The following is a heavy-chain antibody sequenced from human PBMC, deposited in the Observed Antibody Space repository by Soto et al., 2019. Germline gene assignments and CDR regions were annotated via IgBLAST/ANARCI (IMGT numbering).Heavy chain of an antibody. J-gene: IGHJ6*03. V-gene: IGHV4-34*01. Sequence: SETLSLTCAVYGGSFSGYYWSWIRQPPGKGLEWIGEINHSGSTNYNPSLKSRVTISVDTSKNQFSLKLSSVTAADTAVYYCARELKGPAAKSRVYYYMDVWGKGTTVTVSS. CDR1: GGSFSGYY. D-gene: IGHD2-2*01. CDR3: ARELKGPAAKSRVYYYMDV. CDR2: INHSGST.